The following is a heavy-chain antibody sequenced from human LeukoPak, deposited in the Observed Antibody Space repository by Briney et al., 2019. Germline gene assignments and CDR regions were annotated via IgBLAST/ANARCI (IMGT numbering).Heavy chain of an antibody. CDR3: AALDTAMVPLPD. J-gene: IGHJ4*02. D-gene: IGHD5-18*01. CDR1: GFTFSDQW. Sequence: GGSLRLSCAASGFTFSDQWMSWVRQAPGKGLEWVASIYRDGSATYYVDSVKGRFTISRDNAQNLLFLQMNSLRVEDTAVYYCAALDTAMVPLPDWGQGTLVTVSS. V-gene: IGHV3-7*01. CDR2: IYRDGSAT.